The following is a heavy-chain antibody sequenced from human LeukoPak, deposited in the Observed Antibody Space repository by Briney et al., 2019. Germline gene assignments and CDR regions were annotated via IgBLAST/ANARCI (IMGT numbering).Heavy chain of an antibody. Sequence: GGSLRLSCAASGFTFSSYSMNWVRQAPGKGLEWVSSISSSSSYIYYADSVKGRFTISRDNAKNSLYLQMNSLRAEDTAVYYCARAPRDCSSTSCYSWFDPWGQGTLVIVSS. CDR3: ARAPRDCSSTSCYSWFDP. D-gene: IGHD2-2*01. V-gene: IGHV3-21*01. CDR1: GFTFSSYS. J-gene: IGHJ5*02. CDR2: ISSSSSYI.